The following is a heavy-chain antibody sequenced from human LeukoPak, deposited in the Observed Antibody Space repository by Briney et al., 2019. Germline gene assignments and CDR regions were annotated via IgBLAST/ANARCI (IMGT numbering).Heavy chain of an antibody. D-gene: IGHD4-23*01. V-gene: IGHV1-2*06. CDR3: ASSGGNSLFPRHYYYYGMDV. CDR1: GYTFTGYY. J-gene: IGHJ6*02. CDR2: INPNSGGT. Sequence: ASVKVSCKASGYTFTGYYMHWVRQAPGQGLEWMGRINPNSGGTNYAQKFQGRVTMTRDTSISTAYMELSRLRSDDTAVYYCASSGGNSLFPRHYYYYGMDVWGQGTTVTVSS.